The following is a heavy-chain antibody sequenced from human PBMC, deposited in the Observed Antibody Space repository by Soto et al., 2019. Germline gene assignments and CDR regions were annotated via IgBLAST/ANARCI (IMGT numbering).Heavy chain of an antibody. CDR1: SGSVFSSNW. CDR3: ASHLVMAGTRGFDH. V-gene: IGHV4-4*02. Sequence: QVQLQESGPGLVKPSGTLSLTCAVSSGSVFSSNWWSWVRLPPGKGLEWIGETRNSGGANYNPSLKSRVTITVDRSRNHIFLELSSVTAADTAVYYCASHLVMAGTRGFDHWGLGTLVPVSS. D-gene: IGHD6-19*01. CDR2: TRNSGGA. J-gene: IGHJ4*02.